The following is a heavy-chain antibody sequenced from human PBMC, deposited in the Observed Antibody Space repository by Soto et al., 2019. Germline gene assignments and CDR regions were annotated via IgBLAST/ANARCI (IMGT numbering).Heavy chain of an antibody. Sequence: SETLSLTSTVSGGSISTGDYYWSWIRQPPGKGLEWIGYIYYSGSTYYNPSLKSRVTISVDTSKNQFSLKLSSVTAADTAVYYCARDNILGILYGGMDVWGQATTVPVSS. D-gene: IGHD3-3*01. CDR1: GGSISTGDYY. V-gene: IGHV4-30-4*01. J-gene: IGHJ6*02. CDR2: IYYSGST. CDR3: ARDNILGILYGGMDV.